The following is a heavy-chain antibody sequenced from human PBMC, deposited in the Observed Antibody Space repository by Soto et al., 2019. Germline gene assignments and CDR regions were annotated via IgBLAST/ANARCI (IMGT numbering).Heavy chain of an antibody. CDR1: GASISSSHW. CDR3: VRKDYSDWFFDL. J-gene: IGHJ2*01. V-gene: IGHV4-4*02. CDR2: IYHSGST. D-gene: IGHD4-4*01. Sequence: QVQLQESGPGLVKPSGTLSLTCAVSGASISSSHWWSWVRQPPGKGLEWIGDIYHSGSTYYNASLKSRVAISLDKSKNQFSLKLRSVTAADTAVYYCVRKDYSDWFFDLWGRGTLVTVSS.